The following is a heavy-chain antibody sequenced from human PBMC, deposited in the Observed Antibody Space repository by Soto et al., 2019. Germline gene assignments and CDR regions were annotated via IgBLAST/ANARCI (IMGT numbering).Heavy chain of an antibody. D-gene: IGHD3-10*01. V-gene: IGHV4-30-4*01. CDR1: GGSISSGDYY. J-gene: IGHJ5*02. CDR3: ARARDYYGSGSLSWFDP. CDR2: IYYSGST. Sequence: PSETLSLTCTVSGGSISSGDYYWSWIRQPPGKGLEWIGYIYYSGSTYYNPSLKSRVTISVDTSKNQFSLKLSSVTAADTAVYYCARARDYYGSGSLSWFDPWGQGTLVTVS.